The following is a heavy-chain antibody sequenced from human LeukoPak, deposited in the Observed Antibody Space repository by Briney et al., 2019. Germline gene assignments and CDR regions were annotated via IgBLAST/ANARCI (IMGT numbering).Heavy chain of an antibody. J-gene: IGHJ6*02. D-gene: IGHD2-2*01. Sequence: GGSLRLSCAASGFTFSSYVMHWVRQAPGKGLEWVAVISFEGSNKYYADSVKGRFTISRDNSKNTLHLQMNSLRADDTAVYYCARSSSTYDSMDVWGQGTTVTVCS. CDR3: ARSSSTYDSMDV. V-gene: IGHV3-30*04. CDR2: ISFEGSNK. CDR1: GFTFSSYV.